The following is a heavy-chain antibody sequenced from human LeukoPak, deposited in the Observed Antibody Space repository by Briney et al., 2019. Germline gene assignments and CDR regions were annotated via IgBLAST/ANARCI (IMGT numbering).Heavy chain of an antibody. D-gene: IGHD2-15*01. CDR3: ARVLRYCSGGNCYSGGLGYMDV. V-gene: IGHV3-11*01. Sequence: GGSLRLSCAASGFTFSDYNMRWIRQAPGKGLEWVSSISRSGSTKYYADSVKGRFTISRDNAKNSLFLQMNSLRAEDTAVYYCARVLRYCSGGNCYSGGLGYMDVWGKGTTVTVS. CDR2: ISRSGSTK. CDR1: GFTFSDYN. J-gene: IGHJ6*03.